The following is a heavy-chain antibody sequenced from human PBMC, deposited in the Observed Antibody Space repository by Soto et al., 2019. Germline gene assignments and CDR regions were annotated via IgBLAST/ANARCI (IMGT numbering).Heavy chain of an antibody. CDR1: GFNFRSYG. V-gene: IGHV3-30*03. D-gene: IGHD3-3*01. CDR2: ISFDGNDK. Sequence: GGSLSLSCAAAGFNFRSYGMHWVRQAAGKGLEWVAVISFDGNDKYYADSVKGRFTISRDNSQNTLYLQMNSLRTEDTAVYYCARDLNYDSWSGPGYWGQGTLVTVSS. J-gene: IGHJ4*02. CDR3: ARDLNYDSWSGPGY.